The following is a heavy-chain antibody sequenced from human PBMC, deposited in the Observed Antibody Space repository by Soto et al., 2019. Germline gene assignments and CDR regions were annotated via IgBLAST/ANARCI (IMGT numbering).Heavy chain of an antibody. D-gene: IGHD6-13*01. J-gene: IGHJ4*02. CDR3: ARGDSAAGWSFFDY. CDR2: IYYSGST. CDR1: GGSISSYY. V-gene: IGHV4-59*01. Sequence: PSETLSLTCTVSGGSISSYYWSWIRQPPGKGLEWIGYIYYSGSTNYNPSLKSRVTISVDTSKNQFSLKLSSVTAADTVVYYCARGDSAAGWSFFDYWGQGALVTVSS.